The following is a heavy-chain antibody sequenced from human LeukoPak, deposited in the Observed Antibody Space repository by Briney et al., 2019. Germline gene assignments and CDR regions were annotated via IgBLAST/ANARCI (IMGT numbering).Heavy chain of an antibody. D-gene: IGHD4-11*01. Sequence: PGGSLRLSCAASGFTFNNYGMSWVRQAPWKGLEWVSAISGSGGSTYYADSVKGRFTISRDNSKNTLYLQMNSLRAEDTAVYYCAKDLRGDTTVSWNWGQGTLVTVSS. CDR3: AKDLRGDTTVSWN. CDR2: ISGSGGST. CDR1: GFTFNNYG. V-gene: IGHV3-23*01. J-gene: IGHJ4*02.